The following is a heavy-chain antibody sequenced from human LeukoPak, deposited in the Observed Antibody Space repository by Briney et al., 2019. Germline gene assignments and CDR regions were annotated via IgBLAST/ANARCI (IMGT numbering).Heavy chain of an antibody. Sequence: GGSLRLSCGASGFTFNTYSMHWVRQAPGRGLEWVSYISSGSSGIYYADSVKGRFTISRDNAKNSLYLQMNSLRDEDTALYYCARDSDWGFDYWGQGTLVTVSS. CDR3: ARDSDWGFDY. J-gene: IGHJ4*02. V-gene: IGHV3-48*02. D-gene: IGHD7-27*01. CDR1: GFTFNTYS. CDR2: ISSGSSGI.